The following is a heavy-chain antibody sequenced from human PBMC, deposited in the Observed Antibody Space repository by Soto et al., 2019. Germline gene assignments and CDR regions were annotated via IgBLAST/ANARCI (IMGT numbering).Heavy chain of an antibody. CDR2: IIPIFGTV. CDR3: AKGAVAGTPTSYDYYGMDV. CDR1: GGSFRTYS. D-gene: IGHD6-19*01. J-gene: IGHJ6*02. Sequence: QVQLLQSGAEVKKPGSSVRVSCEASGGSFRTYSISWVRQAPGQGLEWMGEIIPIFGTVNYAQKFQGRVTIHADDPTTTVYMDLRSLRSEDTAVYYCAKGAVAGTPTSYDYYGMDVWGQGTTVTVSS. V-gene: IGHV1-69*12.